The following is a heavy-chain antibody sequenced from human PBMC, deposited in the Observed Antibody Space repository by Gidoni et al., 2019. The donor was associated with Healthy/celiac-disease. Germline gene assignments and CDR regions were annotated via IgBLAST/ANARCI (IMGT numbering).Heavy chain of an antibody. V-gene: IGHV3-48*03. D-gene: IGHD4-17*01. J-gene: IGHJ3*02. Sequence: EVQLVESGGGLVQPGGSLRLSCAAAGFTFSSYEMNWVRQAPGKGLELVSYISSSGSTIYYADSVKGRFTISRDNAKNSLYLQMNSLRAEDTAVYYCARDQDYGDYVIEDAFDIWGQGTMVTVSS. CDR2: ISSSGSTI. CDR1: GFTFSSYE. CDR3: ARDQDYGDYVIEDAFDI.